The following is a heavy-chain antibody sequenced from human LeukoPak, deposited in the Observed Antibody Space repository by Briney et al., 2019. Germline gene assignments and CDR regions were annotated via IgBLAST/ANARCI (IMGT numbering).Heavy chain of an antibody. D-gene: IGHD2-2*01. CDR1: GFTFSSYW. CDR3: ARPGYCSSTSCYSAYDY. J-gene: IGHJ4*02. CDR2: INSDGSST. V-gene: IGHV3-74*01. Sequence: GGSLRLSCAASGFTFSSYWMHWVRQAPGKGLAWVSRINSDGSSTSYADSVKGRFTISRDNAKNTLYLQMNSLRAEDTAVYYCARPGYCSSTSCYSAYDYWGQGTLVTVSS.